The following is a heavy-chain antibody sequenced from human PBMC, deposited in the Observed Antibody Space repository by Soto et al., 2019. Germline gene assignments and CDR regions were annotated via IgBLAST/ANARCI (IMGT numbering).Heavy chain of an antibody. Sequence: EVQLVESGGGLGKPGGSLRLSCAASGFNFISYSMNWVRQAPGKGLEWVSSITSSSSYIYYADSVKGRFTISRDNAKNSLYLQMNSLRAEDTAVYYCARDRTTVTNGYFDGWGQGTLVTVSS. CDR2: ITSSSSYI. D-gene: IGHD4-17*01. V-gene: IGHV3-21*01. CDR3: ARDRTTVTNGYFDG. CDR1: GFNFISYS. J-gene: IGHJ4*02.